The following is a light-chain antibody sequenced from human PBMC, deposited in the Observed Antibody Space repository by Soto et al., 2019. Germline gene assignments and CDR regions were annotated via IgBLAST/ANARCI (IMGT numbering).Light chain of an antibody. Sequence: SYELTQPPSVSVAPGKTANITCGGNNIGSKSVHWYQQKPGQAPVLVIYYDSDRPSGIPERFSGSNSGNTATLTISRVEAGDEADYYCQVWDSSGDPHVVFGGGTKVTVL. V-gene: IGLV3-21*04. CDR2: YDS. CDR3: QVWDSSGDPHVV. CDR1: NIGSKS. J-gene: IGLJ2*01.